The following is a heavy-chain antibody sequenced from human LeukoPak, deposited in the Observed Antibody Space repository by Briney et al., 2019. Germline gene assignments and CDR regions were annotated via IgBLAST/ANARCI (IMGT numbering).Heavy chain of an antibody. CDR2: ISSSSSYI. J-gene: IGHJ4*02. CDR1: GFTFSSYS. Sequence: GGSLRLSCAASGFTFSSYSMNWVRQAPGKGLEWVSSISSSSSYIYYADSVKGRFTISRDNAKNSLYLQMNSLRAEDTAVYYCARRPIVVVPAHFDYWGQGTLVTVSS. V-gene: IGHV3-21*01. CDR3: ARRPIVVVPAHFDY. D-gene: IGHD2-2*01.